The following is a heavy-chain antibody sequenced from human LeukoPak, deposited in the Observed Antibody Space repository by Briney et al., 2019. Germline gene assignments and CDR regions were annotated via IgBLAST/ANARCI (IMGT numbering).Heavy chain of an antibody. J-gene: IGHJ3*01. D-gene: IGHD3-10*01. Sequence: KPSETLSLTCAVSAYSVNSGYYWVWLRQPPGKGLEWIGSIYHTGSAYYDPSLKSRVTISVDTSKNQFSLNLTSVTAADTAVYYCARGLGSGTLWGQGTMVTVSS. CDR2: IYHTGSA. CDR1: AYSVNSGYY. V-gene: IGHV4-38-2*01. CDR3: ARGLGSGTL.